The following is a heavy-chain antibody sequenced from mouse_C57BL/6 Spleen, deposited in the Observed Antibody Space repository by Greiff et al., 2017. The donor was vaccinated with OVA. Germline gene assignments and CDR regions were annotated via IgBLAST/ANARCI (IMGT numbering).Heavy chain of an antibody. CDR3: ARGGVTTLRYAMDY. CDR1: GYTFTSYW. J-gene: IGHJ4*01. Sequence: QVQLQQPGAELVKPGASVQMSCKASGYTFTSYWITWVKQRPGQGLEWIGDIYPGSGSTNYNGKFKSKATLPLNTSSRTAYRQLSSLTSEDSAVYYGARGGVTTLRYAMDYWGQGTSVTGSS. V-gene: IGHV1-55*01. D-gene: IGHD2-3*01. CDR2: IYPGSGST.